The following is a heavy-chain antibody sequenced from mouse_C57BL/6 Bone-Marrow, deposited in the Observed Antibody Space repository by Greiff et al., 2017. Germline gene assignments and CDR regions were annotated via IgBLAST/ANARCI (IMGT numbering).Heavy chain of an antibody. CDR1: GYSFTSYY. CDR3: ARRSGWSDAMDY. J-gene: IGHJ4*01. CDR2: IYPGSGNT. V-gene: IGHV1-66*01. D-gene: IGHD2-3*01. Sequence: LQESGPELVKPGASVKISCKASGYSFTSYYIHWVKQRPGQGLEWIGWIYPGSGNTKYNEKFKGKATLTADTSSSTAYMQRSRLTSEDSAVXYCARRSGWSDAMDYWGQGTSVTVSS.